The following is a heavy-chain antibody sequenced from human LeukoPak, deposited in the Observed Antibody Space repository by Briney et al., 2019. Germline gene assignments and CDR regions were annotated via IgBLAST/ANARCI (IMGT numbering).Heavy chain of an antibody. CDR2: TDPNSGDT. Sequence: GASVKVSCKASGYTFNAYRMHWVRQAPGQGLEWMGYTDPNSGDTHYAQKFQGRVTMTRDTSISTAYMELSSLRSDDTAVYYCTRMYDYGDLIPFDYWGQGTLVTVSS. CDR1: GYTFNAYR. D-gene: IGHD4-17*01. V-gene: IGHV1-2*02. J-gene: IGHJ4*02. CDR3: TRMYDYGDLIPFDY.